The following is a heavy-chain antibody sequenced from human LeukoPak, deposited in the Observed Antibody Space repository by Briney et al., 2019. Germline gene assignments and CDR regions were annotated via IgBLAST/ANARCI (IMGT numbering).Heavy chain of an antibody. V-gene: IGHV4-59*08. CDR1: GGSISSYY. Sequence: PSETLSLTCTVSGGSISSYYWSWIRQPPGKGLECIGYIYNSGSTNYNPSLKSRVSISVDTSKNQFSLKLSSVTAADAAVYYCARSAIDAFDIWGQGTMVTVSS. D-gene: IGHD6-25*01. CDR3: ARSAIDAFDI. J-gene: IGHJ3*02. CDR2: IYNSGST.